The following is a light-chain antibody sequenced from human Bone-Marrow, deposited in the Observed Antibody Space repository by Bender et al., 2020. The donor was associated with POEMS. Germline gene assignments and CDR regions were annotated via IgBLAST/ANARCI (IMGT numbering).Light chain of an antibody. CDR3: QSADSSATYRV. Sequence: SYVLTQPPSVSVAPGQTARITCGGNNIGSKSVHWYQQTPGQAPVLVVYDDSDRPSGIPERFSGSSSGTTVTLTISGVQAEDEADYYCQSADSSATYRVFGGGTKLTVL. J-gene: IGLJ3*02. CDR2: DDS. CDR1: NIGSKS. V-gene: IGLV3-21*02.